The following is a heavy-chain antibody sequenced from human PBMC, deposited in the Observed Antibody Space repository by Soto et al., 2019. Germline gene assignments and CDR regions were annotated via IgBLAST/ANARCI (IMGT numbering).Heavy chain of an antibody. D-gene: IGHD5-18*01. V-gene: IGHV1-18*01. CDR3: ARDGESYGDYESTINAYYYGMDV. J-gene: IGHJ6*02. CDR2: ISAYNGNT. CDR1: GYTFTSYG. Sequence: GASVKVSCKASGYTFTSYGISWGRQAPGQGLEWMGWISAYNGNTNYAQQLQGRVTMTTDTSTSTAYMELRSLRSDDTAVYYCARDGESYGDYESTINAYYYGMDVWG.